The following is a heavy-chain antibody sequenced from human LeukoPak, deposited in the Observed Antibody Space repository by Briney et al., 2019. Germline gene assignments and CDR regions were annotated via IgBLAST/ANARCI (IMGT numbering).Heavy chain of an antibody. J-gene: IGHJ4*02. CDR1: GYTFASYY. CDR2: INPSGGST. Sequence: ASVKVSCKASGYTFASYYMHWVRQAPGQGLEWMGIINPSGGSTSYAQKFQGRVTMTRDTSTSTVYMELSSLRSEDTAVYYCARGTYYDFWSGYYEDYWGQGTLVTVSS. CDR3: ARGTYYDFWSGYYEDY. V-gene: IGHV1-46*01. D-gene: IGHD3-3*01.